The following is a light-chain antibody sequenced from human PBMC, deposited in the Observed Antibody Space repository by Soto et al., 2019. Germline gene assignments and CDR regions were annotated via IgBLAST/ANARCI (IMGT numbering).Light chain of an antibody. V-gene: IGKV3-20*01. CDR1: QSVSSSY. CDR2: GAS. Sequence: EFVLTQSPGTLCLSPWEKATLCCRARQSVSSSYLAWYQQKPGQAPRLLIYGASSRATGIPDRFSGSGSGTDFTLTISRLETEDFAVYYCQQYGSSPQTFGQGTKVDIK. J-gene: IGKJ1*01. CDR3: QQYGSSPQT.